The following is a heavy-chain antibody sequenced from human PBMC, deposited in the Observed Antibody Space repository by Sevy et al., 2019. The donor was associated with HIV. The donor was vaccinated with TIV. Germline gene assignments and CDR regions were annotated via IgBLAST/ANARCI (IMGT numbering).Heavy chain of an antibody. CDR2: ISGSGGST. V-gene: IGHV3-23*01. CDR1: GFTFSSYA. J-gene: IGHJ4*02. CDR3: AKVRSQLLVGAYYFDY. Sequence: GGSLRLSCAASGFTFSSYAMSWVRQAPGKGLEWVSAISGSGGSTYYADSVKARFTISRDNSKNTLYLQMNSLRAEDTAVYYCAKVRSQLLVGAYYFDYWGQGTLVTVSS. D-gene: IGHD1-26*01.